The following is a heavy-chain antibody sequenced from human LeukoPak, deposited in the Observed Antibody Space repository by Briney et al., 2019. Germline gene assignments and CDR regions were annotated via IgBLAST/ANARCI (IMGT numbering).Heavy chain of an antibody. CDR3: ARGGNCSSGSCYSDRGWFDP. CDR2: INHSGST. D-gene: IGHD2-15*01. CDR1: GGSFSGYY. Sequence: SETLSLTCAVYGGSFSGYYWSWIRQPPGKGLEWIGEINHSGSTNYNPSLKSRVTISVDTSKNQFSLKLSSVTAADTAVYYCARGGNCSSGSCYSDRGWFDPWGQGTLVTVSS. J-gene: IGHJ5*02. V-gene: IGHV4-34*01.